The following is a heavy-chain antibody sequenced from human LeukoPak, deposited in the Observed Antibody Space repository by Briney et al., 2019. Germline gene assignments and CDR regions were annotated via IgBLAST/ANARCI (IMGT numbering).Heavy chain of an antibody. J-gene: IGHJ4*02. CDR3: ARDLIPYYDILTGYYPFDALDY. V-gene: IGHV3-21*01. CDR1: GFTFSSYS. D-gene: IGHD3-9*01. CDR2: ISSISSYI. Sequence: GGSLRLSCAASGFTFSSYSMNWVRQAPGKGLEWVSSISSISSYIYYADSVKGRFTISRDNAKNSLYLQMNSLRAEDTAVYYCARDLIPYYDILTGYYPFDALDYWGQGTLVTVSS.